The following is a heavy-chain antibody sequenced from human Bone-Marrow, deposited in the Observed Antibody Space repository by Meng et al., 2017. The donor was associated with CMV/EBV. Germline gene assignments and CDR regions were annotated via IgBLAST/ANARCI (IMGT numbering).Heavy chain of an antibody. J-gene: IGHJ4*02. CDR2: MNPNSGNT. D-gene: IGHD3-10*01. CDR3: ARGRGAFDY. V-gene: IGHV1-8*03. Sequence: ASVKVSCKASGYTFSSYDINWVRQATGQGLEWMGWMNPNSGNTGYAQKFQGRVTITRDTSITTAYLELSSLTSEDTAVYYCARGRGAFDYRGQGSPVTVSS. CDR1: GYTFSSYD.